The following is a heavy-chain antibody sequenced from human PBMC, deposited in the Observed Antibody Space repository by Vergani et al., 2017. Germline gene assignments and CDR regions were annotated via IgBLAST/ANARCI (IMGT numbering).Heavy chain of an antibody. CDR1: GFKFSDHY. CDR2: ISPGASTV. V-gene: IGHV3-11*04. CDR3: AKNPGISTTRHYYAMDV. D-gene: IGHD1-1*01. J-gene: IGHJ6*04. Sequence: LEESGGGSVKPGGSLRLSCAASGFKFSDHYMSWIRQAPGKGLEWVSHISPGASTVSYSDSVTGRFTVSRDNDNNSLTLDMTTLRVEDPADYYCAKNPGISTTRHYYAMDVWGKGTTVTVSS.